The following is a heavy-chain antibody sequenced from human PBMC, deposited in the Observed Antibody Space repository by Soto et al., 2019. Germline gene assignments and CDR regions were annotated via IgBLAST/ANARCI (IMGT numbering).Heavy chain of an antibody. J-gene: IGHJ4*02. CDR1: GYTFTTYG. D-gene: IGHD6-19*01. CDR2: ISVYNGNT. Sequence: QIQLVQSGAEVKKPGASVKVSCKTSGYTFTTYGIRWVRQAPGQGLEWMGWISVYNGNTNYAQKIQGRVTMTTDTATSTAYMELRSMRSDDTAVDYCARDAGVAVAGPEDYWGQGTLVTVSS. V-gene: IGHV1-18*04. CDR3: ARDAGVAVAGPEDY.